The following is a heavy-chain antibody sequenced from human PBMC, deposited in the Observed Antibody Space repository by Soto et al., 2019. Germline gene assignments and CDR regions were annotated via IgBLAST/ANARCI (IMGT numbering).Heavy chain of an antibody. Sequence: GGSLRLSCAASGFTFSSYSMNWVRQAPGKGLEWVSYISSSSSTIYYADSVKGRFTISRDNAKNSLYLQMNSLRAEDTAVYYCASGSGSYYFYYYYYGMDVWGQGTTVTVSS. CDR1: GFTFSSYS. D-gene: IGHD3-10*01. V-gene: IGHV3-48*01. CDR2: ISSSSSTI. J-gene: IGHJ6*02. CDR3: ASGSGSYYFYYYYYGMDV.